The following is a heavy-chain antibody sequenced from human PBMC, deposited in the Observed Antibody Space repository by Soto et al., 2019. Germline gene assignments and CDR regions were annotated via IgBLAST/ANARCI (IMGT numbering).Heavy chain of an antibody. J-gene: IGHJ3*02. CDR3: AREVAVAGNIAFDI. Sequence: GGSLRLSCAASGFTFSDYYMSWIRQAPGKGLEWVSYISSSGSTIYYADSVKGRFTISRDNAKNSLYLQMNSLRAEDTAVYYCAREVAVAGNIAFDIWGQGTMVTVAS. CDR2: ISSSGSTI. CDR1: GFTFSDYY. D-gene: IGHD6-19*01. V-gene: IGHV3-11*01.